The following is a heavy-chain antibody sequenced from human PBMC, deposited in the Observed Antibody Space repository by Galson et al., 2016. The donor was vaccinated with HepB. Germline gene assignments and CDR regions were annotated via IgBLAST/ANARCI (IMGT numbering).Heavy chain of an antibody. V-gene: IGHV1-8*01. D-gene: IGHD3-22*01. Sequence: SVKVSCKASGYTFTSYNINWVRQATGQGLEWMGWMNPNSGNTAFAQKFQGRVTLTTDASIRTAYMELTSLRSEDTAVYFCARGGRLGYSHSRVVPLDYWGQGTLVTVSS. CDR3: ARGGRLGYSHSRVVPLDY. CDR2: MNPNSGNT. CDR1: GYTFTSYN. J-gene: IGHJ4*02.